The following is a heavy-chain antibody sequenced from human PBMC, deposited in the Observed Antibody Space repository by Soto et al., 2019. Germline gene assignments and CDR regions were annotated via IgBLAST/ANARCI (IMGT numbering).Heavy chain of an antibody. V-gene: IGHV3-7*01. D-gene: IGHD3-3*01. CDR2: IKQDGSEK. CDR3: ARDRRVATLFGRTLVSDY. Sequence: GGSLRLSCAASGFTFSSYWMSWVRQAPGKGLEWVANIKQDGSEKYYVDSVKGRFTISRDNAKNSLYLQMNSLRAEDTAVYYCARDRRVATLFGRTLVSDYWGQGTLVTVSS. J-gene: IGHJ4*02. CDR1: GFTFSSYW.